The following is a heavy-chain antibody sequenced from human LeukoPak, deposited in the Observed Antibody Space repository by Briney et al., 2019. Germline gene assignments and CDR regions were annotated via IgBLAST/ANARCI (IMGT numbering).Heavy chain of an antibody. CDR2: INHSGST. Sequence: SETLPLTCAVYGGSFSGYYWSWIRQPPGKGLEWIGEINHSGSTNYNPSLKSRVTISVDTSKNQFSLKLSSVTAADTAVYYCASGFLEPYFDYWGQGTLVTVSS. CDR3: ASGFLEPYFDY. V-gene: IGHV4-34*01. J-gene: IGHJ4*02. CDR1: GGSFSGYY. D-gene: IGHD3-3*01.